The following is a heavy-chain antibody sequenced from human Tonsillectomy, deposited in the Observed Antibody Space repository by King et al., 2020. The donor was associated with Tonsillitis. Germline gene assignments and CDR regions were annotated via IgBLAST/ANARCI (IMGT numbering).Heavy chain of an antibody. V-gene: IGHV3-30-3*01. J-gene: IGHJ2*01. CDR3: ARDPGADYSAWDWYFDL. D-gene: IGHD4-11*01. Sequence: VKLVESGGGVVHPGKSLTLSCAASGFTFSNYALHWVRQAPDKGLEWVAIISHDGSNKYYADSVKGRFTISRDNSRDTLYLQMNSLRPEDTAVYYCARDPGADYSAWDWYFDLWGRGTLVIVSS. CDR1: GFTFSNYA. CDR2: ISHDGSNK.